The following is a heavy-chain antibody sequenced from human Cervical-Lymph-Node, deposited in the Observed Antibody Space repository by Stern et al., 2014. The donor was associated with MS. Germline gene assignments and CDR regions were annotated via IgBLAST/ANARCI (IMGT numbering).Heavy chain of an antibody. J-gene: IGHJ3*02. Sequence: QLVQSGAEVKKPGASVKVSCKASGYTFTDYYIHWVRQAPGQGLEWMGRMNPDSGGTSYAQKFQGRVTMTRDTSITTAYMELSRLGSDDTAVYYCTRDLVGYDAFDIWGQGTMVTVSS. D-gene: IGHD5-12*01. CDR1: GYTFTDYY. V-gene: IGHV1-2*06. CDR2: MNPDSGGT. CDR3: TRDLVGYDAFDI.